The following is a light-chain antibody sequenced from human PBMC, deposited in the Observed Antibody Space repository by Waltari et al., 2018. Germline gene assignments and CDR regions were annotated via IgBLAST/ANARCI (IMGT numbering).Light chain of an antibody. J-gene: IGKJ1*01. V-gene: IGKV1-39*01. CDR2: TAS. Sequence: DIQMTQSPSSLSASVGDRVTITCRASQSISGYLNWYQQKPGKAPNLLIYTASTLQSGVPSRFSGSGSVTDFTLTISSLQPEDFATYYCQQSYSTPRTFGQGTKVEIK. CDR3: QQSYSTPRT. CDR1: QSISGY.